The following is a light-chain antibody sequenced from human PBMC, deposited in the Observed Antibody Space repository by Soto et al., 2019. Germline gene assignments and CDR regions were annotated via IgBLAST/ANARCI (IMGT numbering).Light chain of an antibody. Sequence: SYELTQPPSVFVSPGQTASITCSGDKLGDKYACWYQQKPGQSPVLVIYQDSKRPSGIPERFSGSNSGNTATLTISGTQAMDEADYYCQAWDSSTHNYVFGTGTKLTVL. CDR1: KLGDKY. J-gene: IGLJ1*01. CDR2: QDS. V-gene: IGLV3-1*01. CDR3: QAWDSSTHNYV.